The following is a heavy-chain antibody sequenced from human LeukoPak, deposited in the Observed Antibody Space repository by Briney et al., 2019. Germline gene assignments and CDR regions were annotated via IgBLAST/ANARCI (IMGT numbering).Heavy chain of an antibody. D-gene: IGHD4-11*01. CDR1: GFXLSSFW. J-gene: IGHJ6*02. V-gene: IGHV3-74*01. CDR3: ARAHYTHYYYGMDV. CDR2: INPDGSST. Sequence: PGGSLRLSCAASGFXLSSFWIHWVRQGPGKGLVWVSRINPDGSSTDYADSVKGRFTISRDNAKNTLFLQMNSLRAEGTAVYFCARAHYTHYYYGMDVWGQGTTVTVSS.